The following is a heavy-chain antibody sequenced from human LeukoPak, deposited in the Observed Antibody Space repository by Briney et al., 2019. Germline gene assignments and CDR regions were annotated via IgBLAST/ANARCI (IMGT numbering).Heavy chain of an antibody. CDR2: IIPIFGTA. Sequence: GASVKVSCKASGGTFSSYAISWVRQAPGQGLEWMGGIIPIFGTANYAQKLQGRVTITADKSTSTAYMELSSLRSEDTAVYYCATSTASGDYWGQGTLVTVSS. CDR1: GGTFSSYA. V-gene: IGHV1-69*06. J-gene: IGHJ4*02. CDR3: ATSTASGDY. D-gene: IGHD5-18*01.